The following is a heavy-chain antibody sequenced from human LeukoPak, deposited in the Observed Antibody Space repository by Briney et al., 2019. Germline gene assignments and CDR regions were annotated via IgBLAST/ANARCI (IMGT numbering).Heavy chain of an antibody. CDR3: AKTHGSGTTSP. V-gene: IGHV4-59*08. Sequence: SETLSLTCTVSGGSISGFYSSWIRQSPGKGLEWIGYIYFTGGTRYNPSLKNRLTLSVDVSGNHFSLKLSSVTAADTAVYYCAKTHGSGTTSPWGQGALVTVSP. CDR1: GGSISGFY. D-gene: IGHD1-7*01. CDR2: IYFTGGT. J-gene: IGHJ5*02.